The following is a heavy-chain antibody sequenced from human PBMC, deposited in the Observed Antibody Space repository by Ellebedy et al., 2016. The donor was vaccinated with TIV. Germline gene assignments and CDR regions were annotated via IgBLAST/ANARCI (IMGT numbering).Heavy chain of an antibody. D-gene: IGHD3-3*01. CDR1: GFTFSSYA. CDR2: ISGSGGST. Sequence: GGSLRLSXAASGFTFSSYAMSWVRQAPGKGLEWVSAISGSGGSTYYADSVKGRFTISRDNSKNTLYLQMNSLRAEDTAVYYCAKDFWSGYYIRYGMDVWGQGTTVTVSS. CDR3: AKDFWSGYYIRYGMDV. V-gene: IGHV3-23*01. J-gene: IGHJ6*02.